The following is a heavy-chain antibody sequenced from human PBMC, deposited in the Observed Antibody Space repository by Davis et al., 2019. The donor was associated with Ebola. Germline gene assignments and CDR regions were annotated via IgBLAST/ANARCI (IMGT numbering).Heavy chain of an antibody. D-gene: IGHD6-19*01. V-gene: IGHV5-51*01. CDR3: ARGSSGSYS. J-gene: IGHJ5*02. Sequence: GESPKISCKGSEYIFATYWTAWVRQTPGRGLEWMGMIFPSKSYMKYSPSFEGQVTISVDQSISTAYLQWSSLKTSDTAVYYCARGSSGSYSWGRGTLVTVSA. CDR2: IFPSKSYM. CDR1: EYIFATYW.